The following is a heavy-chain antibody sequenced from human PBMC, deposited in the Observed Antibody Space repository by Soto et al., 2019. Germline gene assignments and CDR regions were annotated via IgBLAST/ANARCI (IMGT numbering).Heavy chain of an antibody. Sequence: QVRLRESGPGLVRPSETLSLTCSVSGGSISTYYWSWIRQPAGKGLEWIGRIYSSGGTNFNPSLMSRVSMSVDTSKNQFSLKLSSVVAADTAVYYCARGAAAGVDYGMDVWGQGTTVTVS. CDR2: IYSSGGT. V-gene: IGHV4-4*07. CDR1: GGSISTYY. CDR3: ARGAAAGVDYGMDV. J-gene: IGHJ6*02. D-gene: IGHD6-13*01.